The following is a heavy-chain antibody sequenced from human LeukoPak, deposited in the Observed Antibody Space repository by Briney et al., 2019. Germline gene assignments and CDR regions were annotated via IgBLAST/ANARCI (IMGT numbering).Heavy chain of an antibody. V-gene: IGHV4-31*03. D-gene: IGHD4-17*01. CDR3: ARAAYGDYVLDY. Sequence: SETLSLTCTVSGGSIRSTNYYWSWIRQDPAKGLEWIGYIYYSGSTYYNPSLKSRVTISVDTSKNQFSLELSSVTAADTAVYYCARAAYGDYVLDYWGQGTLVTVSS. CDR2: IYYSGST. J-gene: IGHJ4*02. CDR1: GGSIRSTNYY.